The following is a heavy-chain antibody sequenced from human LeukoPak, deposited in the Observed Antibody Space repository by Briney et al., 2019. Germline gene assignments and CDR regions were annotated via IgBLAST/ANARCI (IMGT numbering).Heavy chain of an antibody. CDR1: GFTFSRYG. CDR3: AKDHLPGIVVADRGY. D-gene: IGHD6-19*01. J-gene: IGHJ4*02. V-gene: IGHV3-23*01. CDR2: ISGSGGTS. Sequence: GGSLRLSCVASGFTFSRYGMSWVRQAPGKGLEWVSAISGSGGTSYYADSVKGRFIISRDNSKNTLYLQINSLRAEDTAVYYCAKDHLPGIVVADRGYWGQGTLVTVSS.